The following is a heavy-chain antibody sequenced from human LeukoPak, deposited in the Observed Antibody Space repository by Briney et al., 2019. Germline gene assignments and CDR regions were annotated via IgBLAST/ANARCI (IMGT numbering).Heavy chain of an antibody. Sequence: GGSLRLSCAASGFTFSSYSMNWARQAPGKGLEWVSSISSSSSYIYYADSVKGRFTISRDNAKNSLYLRMNSLRAEDTAVYYCARDGSNYDILTGYMDYYGMDVWGQGTTVTVSS. CDR2: ISSSSSYI. V-gene: IGHV3-21*01. CDR1: GFTFSSYS. CDR3: ARDGSNYDILTGYMDYYGMDV. D-gene: IGHD3-9*01. J-gene: IGHJ6*02.